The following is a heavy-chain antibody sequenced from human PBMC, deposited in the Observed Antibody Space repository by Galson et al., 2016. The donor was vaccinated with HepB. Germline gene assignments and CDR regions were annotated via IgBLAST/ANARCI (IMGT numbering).Heavy chain of an antibody. CDR3: ARGGGRGYSYRGDY. Sequence: SVKVSCKASGYTFTDYGINWVRQAPGQGLEWMGWISPYNGNAHYVEKLQGRVTMTTDTSTSTVYMELRSLRSDDTAVYYCARGGGRGYSYRGDYWGQGTLVTVSS. CDR2: ISPYNGNA. D-gene: IGHD5-18*01. CDR1: GYTFTDYG. J-gene: IGHJ4*02. V-gene: IGHV1-18*04.